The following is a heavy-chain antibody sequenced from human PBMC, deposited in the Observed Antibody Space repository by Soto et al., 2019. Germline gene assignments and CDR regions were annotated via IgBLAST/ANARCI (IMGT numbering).Heavy chain of an antibody. J-gene: IGHJ5*02. CDR3: ARVARSSSSDWFDP. V-gene: IGHV4-59*01. CDR1: GGSISSYY. Sequence: PSETLSLTCTVSGGSISSYYWSWIRQPPGKGLEWIGYIYYSGSTNYNPSLKSRVTISVDTSKNQFSLKLSSVTAADTAVYYCARVARSSSSDWFDPWGQGTLVTVPQ. D-gene: IGHD6-6*01. CDR2: IYYSGST.